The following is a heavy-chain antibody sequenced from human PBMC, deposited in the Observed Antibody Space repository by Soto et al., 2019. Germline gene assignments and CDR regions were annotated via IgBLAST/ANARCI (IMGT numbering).Heavy chain of an antibody. V-gene: IGHV5-51*01. CDR3: ARHDTVTTYYYYGMDV. Sequence: GESLKISCNGSGYSFTSYWIGWARQMPGKGLEWMGIIYPGDSDTRYSPSFQGQVTISADKSISTAYLQWSSLKASDTAMYYCARHDTVTTYYYYGMDVWGQGTTVTVSS. CDR2: IYPGDSDT. D-gene: IGHD4-17*01. J-gene: IGHJ6*02. CDR1: GYSFTSYW.